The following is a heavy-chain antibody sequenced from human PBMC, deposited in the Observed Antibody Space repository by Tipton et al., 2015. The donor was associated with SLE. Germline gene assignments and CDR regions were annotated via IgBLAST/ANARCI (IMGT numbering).Heavy chain of an antibody. CDR3: ARSGGVITPYFDF. CDR2: IFHTGST. CDR1: GGSIGNINW. Sequence: TLSLTCAVSGGSIGNINWWSWVRQPPGKGLEWIGEIFHTGSTNYNPSLKSRVTISVDKSRNQFSLKLDSVTAADTAVYYCARSGGVITPYFDFWGQGALVTVSS. J-gene: IGHJ4*02. D-gene: IGHD3-10*01. V-gene: IGHV4-4*02.